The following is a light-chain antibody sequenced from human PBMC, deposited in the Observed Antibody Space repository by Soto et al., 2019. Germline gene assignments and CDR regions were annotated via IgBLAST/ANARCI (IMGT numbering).Light chain of an antibody. CDR1: QSVSNNY. V-gene: IGKV3-20*01. CDR2: GAS. CDR3: QQYGSSGT. J-gene: IGKJ1*01. Sequence: EIMLRQSPATLSLSPGERATLSCRASQSVSNNYIPWYQQKPGPAPWLLIYGASNTATGIPDRFSGSGGGTDFTLTISRLEPEDVAVYYCQQYGSSGTFGQGTKVDI.